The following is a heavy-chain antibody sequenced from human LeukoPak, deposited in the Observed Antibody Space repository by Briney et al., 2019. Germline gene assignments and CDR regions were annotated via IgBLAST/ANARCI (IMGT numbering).Heavy chain of an antibody. J-gene: IGHJ4*02. Sequence: GASVKVSCKVSGYTLTELSLHWVRQAPAEGLEWVGGFDPEDGETIYAHQSQRRVTMTEDNSTDTAYMQLRSMRSADAAVYYCASAGQHIEIDYWGKGTLVTVS. CDR3: ASAGQHIEIDY. CDR2: FDPEDGET. D-gene: IGHD2-8*02. CDR1: GYTLTELS. V-gene: IGHV1-24*01.